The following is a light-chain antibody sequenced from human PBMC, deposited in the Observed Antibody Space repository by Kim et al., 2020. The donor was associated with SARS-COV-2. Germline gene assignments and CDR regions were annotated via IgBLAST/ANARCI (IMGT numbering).Light chain of an antibody. CDR1: SNNVGFQG. CDR3: SAWDSSLTGWV. J-gene: IGLJ3*02. V-gene: IGLV10-54*04. Sequence: QTATLTCTGNSNNVGFQGAVWLQQHQGHPPQLLAYRNNKRPSGISERFSASRSGNTASLTITGLQPEDEADYYCSAWDSSLTGWVFGGGTQLTVL. CDR2: RNN.